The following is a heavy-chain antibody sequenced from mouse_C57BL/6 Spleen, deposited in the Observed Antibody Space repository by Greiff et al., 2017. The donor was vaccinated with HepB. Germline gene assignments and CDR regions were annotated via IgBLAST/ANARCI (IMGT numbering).Heavy chain of an antibody. CDR3: ARWGGNYIDY. CDR2: IRNKANGYTT. CDR1: GFTFTDYY. Sequence: EVMLVESGGGLVQPGGSLSLSCAASGFTFTDYYMSWVRQPPGKALEWLGFIRNKANGYTTEYSESVKGRFTISRDNSQSILYLQINALGAEDSATYYCARWGGNYIDYWGQGTTLTVSS. J-gene: IGHJ2*01. V-gene: IGHV7-3*01. D-gene: IGHD1-1*02.